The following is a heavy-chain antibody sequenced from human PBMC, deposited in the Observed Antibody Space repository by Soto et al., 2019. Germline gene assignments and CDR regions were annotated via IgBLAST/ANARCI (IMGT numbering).Heavy chain of an antibody. Sequence: QVQLQESGPGLVKPSQTLSLTCTVSGGSISSGGYYWSWIRQHPGKGLEWIGYIYYSGSTYYNPSLKSRVTISVDTYKNQVSRKLSSVTAADTAVYYCARGHDYGDYVDAFDIWGQVTMVTVSS. CDR3: ARGHDYGDYVDAFDI. D-gene: IGHD4-17*01. CDR1: GGSISSGGYY. V-gene: IGHV4-31*03. J-gene: IGHJ3*02. CDR2: IYYSGST.